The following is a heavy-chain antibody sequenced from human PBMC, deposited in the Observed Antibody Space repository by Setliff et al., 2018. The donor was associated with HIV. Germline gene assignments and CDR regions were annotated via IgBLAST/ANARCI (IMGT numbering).Heavy chain of an antibody. J-gene: IGHJ4*02. V-gene: IGHV5-51*01. D-gene: IGHD2-2*02. Sequence: PGESLKISCKGSGYSLTSYWIGWVRQMPGKGLEWMGIIYPGDSDTRYSPSFQGQVTISADKSISTAYLQWSSLKASDTAMYYCARQDCSSANCYTGFDYWGQGTLVTVSS. CDR3: ARQDCSSANCYTGFDY. CDR1: GYSLTSYW. CDR2: IYPGDSDT.